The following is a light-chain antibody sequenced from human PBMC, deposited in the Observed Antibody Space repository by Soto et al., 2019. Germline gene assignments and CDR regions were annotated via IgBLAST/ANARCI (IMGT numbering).Light chain of an antibody. CDR3: QQYGSSPWT. V-gene: IGKV3-20*01. CDR2: GAS. Sequence: EIVLTQSPGTLSLSPGERATLSCRASQSVSSSYLAWYQQKPGQAPRLLIYGASSRATGIPDRFSGSGSGTDFTLTISRLEPEDFAVYYCQQYGSSPWTFGRGTKVYIK. CDR1: QSVSSSY. J-gene: IGKJ3*01.